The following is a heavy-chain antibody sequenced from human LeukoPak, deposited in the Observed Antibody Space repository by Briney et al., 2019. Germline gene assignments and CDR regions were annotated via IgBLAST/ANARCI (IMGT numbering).Heavy chain of an antibody. Sequence: GGSLRLSCAASGFAFDLYAMHWVRQAPGRGLEWVAVMSYDGSNKYYADSVKGRFTISRDNSQNTLHLQMSSLRVADTAVYYCARDQVQLCSSGSCYVIDNWGPGTLVAVSS. V-gene: IGHV3-30*04. D-gene: IGHD2-15*01. CDR1: GFAFDLYA. J-gene: IGHJ4*02. CDR3: ARDQVQLCSSGSCYVIDN. CDR2: MSYDGSNK.